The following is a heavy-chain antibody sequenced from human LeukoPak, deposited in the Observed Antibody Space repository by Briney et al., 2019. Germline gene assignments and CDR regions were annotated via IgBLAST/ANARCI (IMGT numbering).Heavy chain of an antibody. Sequence: SETLSLTCTVSGGSISSSSYYWGWIRQPPGKGLEWIGSIYYSGSTYYNPSLKSRVTISVDTSKNQSSLKLSSVTAADTAVYYCARHFSSSWAKVLNWFDPWGQGTLVTVSS. D-gene: IGHD6-13*01. CDR1: GGSISSSSYY. J-gene: IGHJ5*02. V-gene: IGHV4-39*01. CDR2: IYYSGST. CDR3: ARHFSSSWAKVLNWFDP.